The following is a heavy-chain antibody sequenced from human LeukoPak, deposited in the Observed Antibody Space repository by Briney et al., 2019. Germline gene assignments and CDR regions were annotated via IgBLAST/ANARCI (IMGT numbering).Heavy chain of an antibody. J-gene: IGHJ4*02. Sequence: GGSLRLSCAASGFTVSSNYMSWVRQAPGKGLEWVSGISTNGGSTYYADSVKGRLTISRDNSKNTLYLQMNSLRAEDTAVYYCAKGSGRRCFDYWGQGTLVTVSS. CDR2: ISTNGGST. D-gene: IGHD2-15*01. CDR1: GFTVSSNY. CDR3: AKGSGRRCFDY. V-gene: IGHV3-23*01.